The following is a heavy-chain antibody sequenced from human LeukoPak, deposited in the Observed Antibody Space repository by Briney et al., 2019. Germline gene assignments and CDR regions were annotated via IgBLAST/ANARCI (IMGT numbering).Heavy chain of an antibody. Sequence: PGGSLRLSCAASGFTFSDYYMSWIRQAPGKGLEWVSYISSSGSTIYYADSVKGRFTISRDNAKNSLYLQMNSLRAEDTAVYYCARDSGYCSGGSCCESIVEYFQHWGQGTLVTVSS. J-gene: IGHJ1*01. CDR2: ISSSGSTI. CDR1: GFTFSDYY. CDR3: ARDSGYCSGGSCCESIVEYFQH. D-gene: IGHD2-15*01. V-gene: IGHV3-11*01.